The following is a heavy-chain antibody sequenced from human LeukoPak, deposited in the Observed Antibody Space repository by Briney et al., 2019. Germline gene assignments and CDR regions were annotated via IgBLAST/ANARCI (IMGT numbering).Heavy chain of an antibody. J-gene: IGHJ6*03. V-gene: IGHV3-11*04. Sequence: GGSLRLSCAASGFTFSECYMSWIRQAPGKGLEWVSYISSSGSTIYYVDSVKGRFTISRDNAKNSLYLQMNSLRAEDTAVYYCARAGYSSSWYGNYYYYYMDVWGKGTTVTISS. D-gene: IGHD6-13*01. CDR3: ARAGYSSSWYGNYYYYYMDV. CDR2: ISSSGSTI. CDR1: GFTFSECY.